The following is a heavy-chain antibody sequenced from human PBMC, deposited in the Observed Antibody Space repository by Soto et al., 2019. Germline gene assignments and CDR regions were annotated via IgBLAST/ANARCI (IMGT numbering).Heavy chain of an antibody. J-gene: IGHJ3*02. Sequence: GGSLRLSCAVSGFTFSSYAMSWVRQAPGKGLEWVSAISGSGGSTYYADSVKGRFTISRDNSKNTLYLQMNSLRAEDTAVYYCAKGRVLTGYYLDAFDIWGQGTMVTVSS. V-gene: IGHV3-23*01. CDR1: GFTFSSYA. CDR2: ISGSGGST. D-gene: IGHD3-9*01. CDR3: AKGRVLTGYYLDAFDI.